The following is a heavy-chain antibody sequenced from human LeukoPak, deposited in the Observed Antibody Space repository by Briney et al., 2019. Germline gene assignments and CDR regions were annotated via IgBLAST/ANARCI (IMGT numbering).Heavy chain of an antibody. CDR1: GGSISSSSYY. Sequence: PSETLSLTCTVSGGSISSSSYYWGWIRQPPGKGLEWIGSIYYSGSTYYNPSLKSRVTISVDTSKNQFSLKLSSVTAADTAVYYCARGSYYYGSGSYYVYWGQGTLVTVSS. J-gene: IGHJ4*02. CDR2: IYYSGST. D-gene: IGHD3-10*01. CDR3: ARGSYYYGSGSYYVY. V-gene: IGHV4-39*07.